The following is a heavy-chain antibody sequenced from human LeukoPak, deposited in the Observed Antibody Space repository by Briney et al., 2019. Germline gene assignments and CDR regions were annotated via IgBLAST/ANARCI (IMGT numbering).Heavy chain of an antibody. D-gene: IGHD3-22*01. CDR1: GGSISSYY. CDR2: IYYSGST. J-gene: IGHJ4*02. CDR3: AGTYYYDSSGYYHYSL. Sequence: SETLSLTCTVSGGSISSYYWSWIRRPPGKGLEWIGYIYYSGSTNYNPSLKSRVTISVDTSKNQFSLKLSSVTAADTAVYYCAGTYYYDSSGYYHYSLWGQGTLVTVSS. V-gene: IGHV4-59*01.